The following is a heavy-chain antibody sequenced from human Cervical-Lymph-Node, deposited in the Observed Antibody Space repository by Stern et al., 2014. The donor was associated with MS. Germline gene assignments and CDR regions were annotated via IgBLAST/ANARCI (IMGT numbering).Heavy chain of an antibody. CDR2: IYPYDSDT. J-gene: IGHJ4*02. CDR3: ARHVQGFDY. V-gene: IGHV5-51*01. Sequence: EVQLVQSGAEVKKPGESLKISCKLSGYRFTIYYIAWVRQMPGKGLEGMGVIYPYDSDTTYSPSFQGQVTISADKSIPTAYLQWSSLRASDTAMYYCARHVQGFDYWGQGTLVTVSS. CDR1: GYRFTIYY.